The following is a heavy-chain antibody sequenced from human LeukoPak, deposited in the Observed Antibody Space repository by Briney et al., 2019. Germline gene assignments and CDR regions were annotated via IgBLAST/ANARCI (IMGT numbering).Heavy chain of an antibody. CDR1: GFTFSNYG. CDR3: AKDSGYDSGADY. J-gene: IGHJ4*02. CDR2: ISYDGGLK. V-gene: IGHV3-30*05. D-gene: IGHD5-12*01. Sequence: GGSLRLSCAASGFTFSNYGMHWVRQAPGKGLEWVAVISYDGGLKYYGDSVKGRFTISRDNSKNTLYLQMNSLRAEDTAVYYCAKDSGYDSGADYWGQGTLVTVSS.